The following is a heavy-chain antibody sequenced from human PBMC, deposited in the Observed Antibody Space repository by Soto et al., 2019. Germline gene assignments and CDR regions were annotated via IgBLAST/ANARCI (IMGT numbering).Heavy chain of an antibody. J-gene: IGHJ6*02. CDR3: ARDMDYYYGSGTGNGHGA. Sequence: QVQLVQSGAEVKKPGASVRVSCKASGYTFTAYCVQWVRQAPGQGLQWMGWINPNSGDTKYAQEFQGRVTLTRDTSISTVYMELSRLPSDDTAVYYCARDMDYYYGSGTGNGHGAWGQGTTVTVYS. D-gene: IGHD3-10*01. CDR1: GYTFTAYC. V-gene: IGHV1-2*02. CDR2: INPNSGDT.